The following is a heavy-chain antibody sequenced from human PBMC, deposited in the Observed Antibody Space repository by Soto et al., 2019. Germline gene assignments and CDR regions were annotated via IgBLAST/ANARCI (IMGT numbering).Heavy chain of an antibody. V-gene: IGHV1-69*02. CDR3: AVFVYCSGGSCYPTQYYFDY. D-gene: IGHD2-15*01. Sequence: ASVKVSCKASGGTFSSYTISWVRQAPGQGLEWMGRIIPILGIANYAQKFQGRVTITADKSTSTAYMELSSLRSEDTAVYYCAVFVYCSGGSCYPTQYYFDYWGQGTLVTVSS. CDR1: GGTFSSYT. J-gene: IGHJ4*02. CDR2: IIPILGIA.